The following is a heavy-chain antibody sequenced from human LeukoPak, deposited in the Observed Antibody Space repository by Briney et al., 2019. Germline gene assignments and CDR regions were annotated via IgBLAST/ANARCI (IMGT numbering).Heavy chain of an antibody. D-gene: IGHD3-10*01. CDR1: GDIFTGFF. V-gene: IGHV1-2*02. CDR2: INSNTGGT. CDR3: ARAVPVAY. Sequence: GASVKVSCKASGDIFTGFFINWVRQAPGQGLEWMGWINSNTGGTKFAQKFQGRVTMTRDTSINTAYMELSSLRSDHTAVYYCARAVPVAYWGQGTQVTVSS. J-gene: IGHJ4*02.